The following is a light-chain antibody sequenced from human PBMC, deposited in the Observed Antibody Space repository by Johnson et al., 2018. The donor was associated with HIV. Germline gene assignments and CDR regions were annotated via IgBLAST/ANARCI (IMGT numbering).Light chain of an antibody. CDR1: SSNIGNNY. CDR2: ENN. CDR3: GTWDSSLSADIYV. J-gene: IGLJ1*01. V-gene: IGLV1-51*02. Sequence: QSVLTQPPSVSAAPGQKVTISCSGSSSNIGNNYVSWYQQLPGTAPKLLIYENNKRPSGIPDRFSGSKSGTSATLGITGLQTGDEADYYCGTWDSSLSADIYVFGSGTKVTVL.